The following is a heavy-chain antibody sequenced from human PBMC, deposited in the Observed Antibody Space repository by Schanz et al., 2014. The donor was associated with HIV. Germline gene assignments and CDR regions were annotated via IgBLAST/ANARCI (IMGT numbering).Heavy chain of an antibody. CDR1: GFIFSDFY. CDR2: ISDSGSRR. J-gene: IGHJ4*02. CDR3: ARDRPRVTLPTCFDY. Sequence: QVQMVESGGGLVKPGGSRRLSCVASGFIFSDFYMTWIRQAPGKGLEWISYISDSGSRRFYADSVQGRFTISRDNTKNSLYLEMNSLRAEDTAVYYCARDRPRVTLPTCFDYWGQGTLATVSS. D-gene: IGHD3-16*01. V-gene: IGHV3-11*04.